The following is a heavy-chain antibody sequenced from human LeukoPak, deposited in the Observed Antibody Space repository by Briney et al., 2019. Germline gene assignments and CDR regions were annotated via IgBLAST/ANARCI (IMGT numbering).Heavy chain of an antibody. Sequence: KPGGSLRLSCAASGFIFSSYTMNWVRHAPGKGLEWVSSISSTSSYIYYADSVKGRFTISRDDAKNSLYLQMNSLRAEDTAVYYCAREFAGIGSYWGLGTRVSVSS. V-gene: IGHV3-21*01. CDR1: GFIFSSYT. J-gene: IGHJ4*02. D-gene: IGHD3-10*01. CDR2: ISSTSSYI. CDR3: AREFAGIGSY.